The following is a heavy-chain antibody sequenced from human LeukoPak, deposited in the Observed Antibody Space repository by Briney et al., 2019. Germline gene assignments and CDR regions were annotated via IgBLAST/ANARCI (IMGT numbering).Heavy chain of an antibody. CDR3: ARGGAGATKDDTFDI. CDR1: GFTFSSYS. V-gene: IGHV3-21*01. CDR2: ISSRSSVI. J-gene: IGHJ3*02. Sequence: GGSLRLSCAASGFTFSSYSMNWVRQAPGGGVEWVSSISSRSSVIFYADSVKGRFTISRDNAENSLYLQMISLRAEDTAVYYCARGGAGATKDDTFDIWGQGTMVTVSS. D-gene: IGHD1-26*01.